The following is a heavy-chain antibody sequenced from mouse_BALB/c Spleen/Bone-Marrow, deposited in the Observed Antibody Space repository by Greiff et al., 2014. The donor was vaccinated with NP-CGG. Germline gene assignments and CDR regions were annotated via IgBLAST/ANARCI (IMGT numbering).Heavy chain of an antibody. CDR1: GYTFTSYW. Sequence: QVQLQQSGAELAKPGASVKMFCKASGYTFTSYWMHWVKQRPGQGLEWIGYINPSTGYTEYNQKFKDKATLTADKSSSTAYMQLSSLTSEDSAVYYCARETARHYYGYWFAYWGQGTLVTVSA. CDR2: INPSTGYT. D-gene: IGHD1-2*01. J-gene: IGHJ3*01. V-gene: IGHV1-7*01. CDR3: ARETARHYYGYWFAY.